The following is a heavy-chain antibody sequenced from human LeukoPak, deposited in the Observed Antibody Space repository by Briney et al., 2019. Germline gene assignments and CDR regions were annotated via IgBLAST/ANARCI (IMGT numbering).Heavy chain of an antibody. CDR3: ASLYYYYGSGSDY. CDR1: GGSISSGGYY. V-gene: IGHV4-30-2*01. Sequence: SETLSLTCTVSGGSISSGGYYWSWIRQPPGKGLEWIGYIYHSGSTYYNPSLKSRVTISVDRSKNQFSLKLSSVTAADTAVYYCASLYYYYGSGSDYWGQGTLVTVSS. D-gene: IGHD3-10*01. CDR2: IYHSGST. J-gene: IGHJ4*02.